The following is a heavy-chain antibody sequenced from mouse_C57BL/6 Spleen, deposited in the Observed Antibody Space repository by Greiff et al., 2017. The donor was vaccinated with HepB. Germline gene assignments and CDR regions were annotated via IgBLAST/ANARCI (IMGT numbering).Heavy chain of an antibody. D-gene: IGHD2-3*01. Sequence: VKLMESGPGLVQPSQSLSITCTVSGFSLTSYGVHWVRQSPGKGLEWLGVIWSGGSTDYNAAFISRLSISKDNSKSQVFFKMNSLQADDTAIYYCARTPLDGYYAMDYWGQGTSVTVSS. CDR1: GFSLTSYG. CDR3: ARTPLDGYYAMDY. V-gene: IGHV2-2*01. CDR2: IWSGGST. J-gene: IGHJ4*01.